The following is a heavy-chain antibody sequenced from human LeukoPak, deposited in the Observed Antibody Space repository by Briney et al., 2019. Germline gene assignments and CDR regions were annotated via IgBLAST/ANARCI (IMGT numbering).Heavy chain of an antibody. CDR3: AREREDCSSSSCYEEFDC. Sequence: GGSLRLSCAASGFTFRSHWMSWVRQPPGDELEWVASIKQEGSEKYYVDSVRGRFTTSRDNAENSLYLQMNNLRAEDTAIYYCAREREDCSSSSCYEEFDCWGQGTLVTVSS. CDR1: GFTFRSHW. V-gene: IGHV3-7*01. CDR2: IKQEGSEK. J-gene: IGHJ4*02. D-gene: IGHD2-2*01.